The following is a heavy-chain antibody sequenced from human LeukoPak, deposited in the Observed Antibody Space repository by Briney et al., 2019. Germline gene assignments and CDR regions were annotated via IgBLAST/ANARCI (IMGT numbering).Heavy chain of an antibody. J-gene: IGHJ4*02. V-gene: IGHV3-13*01. CDR3: ARSLYSSGWSPFDY. CDR1: GFTFSSYD. CDR2: IGTAGDT. D-gene: IGHD6-19*01. Sequence: PGGSLRLSCAASGFTFSSYDMHWVRHATGEGLEWVSAIGTAGDTYYPGSVKGRFTISRENAKNSLYLQMNSLRAGDTAVYYRARSLYSSGWSPFDYWGQGTLVTVSS.